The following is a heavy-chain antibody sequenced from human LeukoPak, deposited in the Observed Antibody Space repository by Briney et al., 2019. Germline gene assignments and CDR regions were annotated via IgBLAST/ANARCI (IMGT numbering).Heavy chain of an antibody. D-gene: IGHD3-22*01. CDR3: ARGGGSGSRGWFDP. J-gene: IGHJ5*02. V-gene: IGHV3-21*05. CDR1: GFTFSTYT. Sequence: PGGSLRLSCAASGFTFSTYTMNWVRQAPGKGLEWLSYISSSSSYTKYADSVKGRFTISRDNVKNSLYLQMNSLRAEDTAVYYCARGGGSGSRGWFDPWGQGTLVTVSS. CDR2: ISSSSSYT.